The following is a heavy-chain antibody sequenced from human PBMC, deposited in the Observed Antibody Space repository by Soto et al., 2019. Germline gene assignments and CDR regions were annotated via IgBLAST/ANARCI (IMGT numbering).Heavy chain of an antibody. D-gene: IGHD3-10*01. CDR2: IIPIFGTA. Sequence: SVKVSCKASGGTFSSYAISWVRQAPGQGLEWMGGIIPIFGTANYAQKFQGSVTITADESTSTAYMELSSLRSEDTAVHYCARNYYGSGGYGSGYYYYGMDVWGQGTTVTAP. CDR3: ARNYYGSGGYGSGYYYYGMDV. V-gene: IGHV1-69*13. J-gene: IGHJ6*02. CDR1: GGTFSSYA.